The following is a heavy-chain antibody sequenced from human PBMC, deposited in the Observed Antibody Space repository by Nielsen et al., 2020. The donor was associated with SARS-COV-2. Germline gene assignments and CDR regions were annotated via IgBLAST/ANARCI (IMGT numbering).Heavy chain of an antibody. CDR3: ARSTSTSYPFDP. Sequence: ESLKISCTVSGGSISSYYWSWIRQPPGKGLEWIGYIYYSGSTNYNPSLKSRVTISVDTSKNQFSLKLSSVTAADTAVYYCARSTSTSYPFDPWGQGTLVTVSS. CDR1: GGSISSYY. D-gene: IGHD2-2*01. V-gene: IGHV4-59*01. J-gene: IGHJ5*02. CDR2: IYYSGST.